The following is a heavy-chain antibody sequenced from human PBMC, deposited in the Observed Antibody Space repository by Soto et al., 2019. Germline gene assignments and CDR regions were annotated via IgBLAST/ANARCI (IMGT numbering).Heavy chain of an antibody. V-gene: IGHV4-4*07. Sequence: QVQLQESGPGLVKPSETLSLTCIVSGGSISSYYWSWIRQPAGKGLEWIGRIYTSGSTNYNPSLKSRVTMSVDTSKNQFSLKLSSVTAADTAVYYCARDGGPRGSGSYYEIQYYSDPKAAFDIWGQGTMVTVSS. CDR1: GGSISSYY. J-gene: IGHJ3*02. D-gene: IGHD3-10*01. CDR3: ARDGGPRGSGSYYEIQYYSDPKAAFDI. CDR2: IYTSGST.